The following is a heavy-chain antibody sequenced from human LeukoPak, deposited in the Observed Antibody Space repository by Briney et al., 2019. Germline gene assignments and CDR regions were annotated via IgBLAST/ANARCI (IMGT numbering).Heavy chain of an antibody. CDR1: GVTFNGVA. Sequence: GGSLRLSCAASGVTFNGVAMHSVRQAPGEGLDWVAVISKDGTNKYCVDSVKGRFTISRDNSKNTVYLQMSSLRAEDTAVYYCAREDQQLPDYWGQGTLVTVSS. V-gene: IGHV3-30-3*01. D-gene: IGHD6-13*01. CDR3: AREDQQLPDY. CDR2: ISKDGTNK. J-gene: IGHJ4*02.